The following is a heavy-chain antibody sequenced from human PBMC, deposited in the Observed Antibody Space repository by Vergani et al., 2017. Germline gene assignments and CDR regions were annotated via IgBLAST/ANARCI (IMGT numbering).Heavy chain of an antibody. CDR2: VYTSGMT. Sequence: QVQLQESGPRLVRPSQTLSLTCTVSGGSINTGAYYWSWIRQPAGKGLEWIGRVYTSGMTNYNPSLKSRVTILIDRSKSQLSLKLTSVTAGDTAVYFCARELSYYYGSGSDDYNPYYYESIDVWGPGTTVTVSS. CDR1: GGSINTGAYY. D-gene: IGHD3-10*01. CDR3: ARELSYYYGSGSDDYNPYYYESIDV. J-gene: IGHJ6*02. V-gene: IGHV4-61*02.